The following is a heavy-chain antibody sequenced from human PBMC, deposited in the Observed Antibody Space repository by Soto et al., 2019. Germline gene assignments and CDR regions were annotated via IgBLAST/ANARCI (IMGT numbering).Heavy chain of an antibody. D-gene: IGHD5-18*01. J-gene: IGHJ4*02. Sequence: QVQLVQSGAEVKKPGASVRVSCEASGYRFTAYYIHWVRQAPGQGIEWMGRMNLDTGGTTYAQKFQGRVTMTRDTSINTAYMEVSSLKSDDTAIYYCARDGNFAFRGYSFAFDFWGQGTLVTVS. CDR1: GYRFTAYY. CDR2: MNLDTGGT. CDR3: ARDGNFAFRGYSFAFDF. V-gene: IGHV1-2*06.